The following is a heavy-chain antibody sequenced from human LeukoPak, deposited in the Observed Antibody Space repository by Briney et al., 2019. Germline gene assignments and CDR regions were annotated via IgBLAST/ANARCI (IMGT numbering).Heavy chain of an antibody. CDR1: GYTFTGYF. V-gene: IGHV1-2*02. CDR3: AREDCGGDCYSS. D-gene: IGHD2-21*02. J-gene: IGHJ5*02. CDR2: INPNSGGT. Sequence: ASVKVSCKASGYTFTGYFVHWVRQAPGQGLEWMGWINPNSGGTNYVQNFQGRVTMTRDMSISTAYMELSRLRSDDTAVYYCAREDCGGDCYSSWGQGTLLTVSS.